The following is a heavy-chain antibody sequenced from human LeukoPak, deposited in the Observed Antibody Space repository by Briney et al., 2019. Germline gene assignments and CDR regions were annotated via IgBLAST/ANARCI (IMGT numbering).Heavy chain of an antibody. D-gene: IGHD2-15*01. CDR2: ISRTGSTT. V-gene: IGHV3-64*01. J-gene: IGHJ3*02. CDR1: GFTFSNYF. Sequence: GGSLRLSCAASGFTFSNYFMHWVRQAPGKGLEYFSAISRTGSTTYYTNSVKGRFTISRDNSKNTLYLQMGSLRAEDMAVYYCATSRYCSGGDCYSLAFDIWGQGTMVSVAS. CDR3: ATSRYCSGGDCYSLAFDI.